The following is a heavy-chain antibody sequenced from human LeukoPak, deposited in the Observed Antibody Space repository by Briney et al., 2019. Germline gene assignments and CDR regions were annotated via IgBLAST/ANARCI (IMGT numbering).Heavy chain of an antibody. CDR3: AKDSGYTYVHAFDI. CDR1: GFTFNNYA. D-gene: IGHD5-18*01. CDR2: LSGSGGST. V-gene: IGHV3-23*01. J-gene: IGHJ3*02. Sequence: GGSLRLSCVASGFTFNNYAMSWVRQSPGKGLEWVSGLSGSGGSTYYADSVKGRFTISRDNSKNTLYLQMSSLRAEDTAVYYCAKDSGYTYVHAFDIWGQGTMVTVSS.